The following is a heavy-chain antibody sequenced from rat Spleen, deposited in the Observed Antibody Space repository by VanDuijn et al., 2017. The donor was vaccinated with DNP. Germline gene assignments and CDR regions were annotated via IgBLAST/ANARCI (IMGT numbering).Heavy chain of an antibody. CDR1: EFSFSSFG. D-gene: IGHD1-1*01. CDR3: TKDATVAPFDY. J-gene: IGHJ2*01. CDR2: ITSVGSST. V-gene: IGHV5-29*01. Sequence: EVQLVESGGGLVQPGRSLKLSCAASEFSFSSFGMAWVRQAPKKGLEWVATITSVGSSTYYPDSVKGRFTVSRDDAKSTLYLHMDSLRSEDTATYYCTKDATVAPFDYWGQGVMVTVSS.